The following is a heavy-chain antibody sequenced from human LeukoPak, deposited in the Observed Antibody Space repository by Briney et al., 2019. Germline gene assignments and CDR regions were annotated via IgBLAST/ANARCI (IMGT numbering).Heavy chain of an antibody. CDR3: ARDVPKPLSSEDFDY. Sequence: ASVKVSCKASGYTFTSYGISWVRQAPGQGLEWMGWISAYNGNTNYAQKLQGRVTMTTDTSTSTAYMELRSLRSDDTAVYYCARDVPKPLSSEDFDYWGQGTLVTVSS. D-gene: IGHD6-6*01. CDR2: ISAYNGNT. CDR1: GYTFTSYG. V-gene: IGHV1-18*01. J-gene: IGHJ4*02.